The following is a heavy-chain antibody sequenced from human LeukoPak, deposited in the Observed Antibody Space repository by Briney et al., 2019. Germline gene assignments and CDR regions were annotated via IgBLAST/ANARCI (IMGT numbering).Heavy chain of an antibody. CDR3: ARDEAAAGKD. V-gene: IGHV3-30*01. J-gene: IGHJ1*01. Sequence: GRSLRLSCAASGFTFSSYAMHWVRQAPGKGLEWVAVISYDGSNKYYADSVKGRFTISRDNSKNTLYLQMNSLRAEDTAVYYCARDEAAAGKDWGQGTLVTVSS. CDR1: GFTFSSYA. CDR2: ISYDGSNK. D-gene: IGHD6-13*01.